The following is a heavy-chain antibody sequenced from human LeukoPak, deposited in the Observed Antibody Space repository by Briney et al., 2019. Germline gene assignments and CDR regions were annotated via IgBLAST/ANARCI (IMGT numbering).Heavy chain of an antibody. J-gene: IGHJ4*02. CDR1: GFTFRSYW. D-gene: IGHD1-26*01. V-gene: IGHV3-74*01. Sequence: GGSLRLSCAASGFTFRSYWMHWVRQAPGKGLVWVSRINSDGSSTNYADSVKGRFTISRDNAKNTLYLQMNSLRAEDTAVYYCAKLDGIVGLDSWGQGTLVTVSS. CDR3: AKLDGIVGLDS. CDR2: INSDGSST.